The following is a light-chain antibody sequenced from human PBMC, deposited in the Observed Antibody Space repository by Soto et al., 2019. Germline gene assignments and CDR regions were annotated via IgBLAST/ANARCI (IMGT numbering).Light chain of an antibody. V-gene: IGKV3-20*01. CDR2: GAS. CDR3: QQYDISPYT. J-gene: IGKJ2*01. Sequence: ESVLPQSPGTLSLSPGDRATLSCRASQSVRGNSLAWYQHKPGRPPRLLIYGASNRPGGIPDKFSGSGSGTDFTLSISSLEPEDFAVYYCQQYDISPYTFGQGTKLEIK. CDR1: QSVRGNS.